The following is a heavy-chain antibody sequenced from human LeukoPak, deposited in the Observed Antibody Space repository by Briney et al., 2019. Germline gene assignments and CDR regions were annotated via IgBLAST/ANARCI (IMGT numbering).Heavy chain of an antibody. J-gene: IGHJ3*01. CDR1: GFTFSYYW. D-gene: IGHD3-22*01. Sequence: GGSLRLSCAASGFTFSYYWMHWVRQAPGKGLVWVSRINSDGSSTSYADSVEGRFTISRDNAKNSLYLQMNSLRAEDTAVYYCARDAPYYYDSRLSYWGQGTMVTVSS. CDR2: INSDGSST. V-gene: IGHV3-74*01. CDR3: ARDAPYYYDSRLSY.